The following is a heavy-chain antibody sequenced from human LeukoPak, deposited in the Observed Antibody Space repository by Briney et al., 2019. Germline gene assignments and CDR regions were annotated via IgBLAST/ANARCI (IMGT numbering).Heavy chain of an antibody. CDR3: AKAGHGDYIDY. J-gene: IGHJ4*02. CDR1: GFTFDDYA. V-gene: IGHV3-9*03. D-gene: IGHD4-17*01. Sequence: AGGSLRLSCAASGFTFDDYAMHWVRQAPGKGLEWVSGISWNSGSIGYADSVKGRFTISRDNAKNSLYLQMNSLRAEDMALYYCAKAGHGDYIDYWGQGTLVTVSS. CDR2: ISWNSGSI.